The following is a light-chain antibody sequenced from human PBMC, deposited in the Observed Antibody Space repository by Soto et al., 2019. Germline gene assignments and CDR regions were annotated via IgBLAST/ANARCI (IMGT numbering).Light chain of an antibody. CDR2: DAY. CDR1: HSISSW. J-gene: IGKJ2*01. V-gene: IGKV1-5*01. CDR3: QQYNSYPYT. Sequence: DIQMTQSPSTLSASVGARVPITCRASHSISSWLAWYQQKPGKAPRLRISDAYSLESGVPSRFSGRGSGTEFTLTVSSVQPDAFATYYCQQYNSYPYTLGQWTKRAIK.